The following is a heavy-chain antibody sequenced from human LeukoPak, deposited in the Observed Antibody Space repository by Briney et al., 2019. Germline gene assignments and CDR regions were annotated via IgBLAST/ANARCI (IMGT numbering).Heavy chain of an antibody. V-gene: IGHV3-30*18. CDR3: AKDSHGSSGFYI. CDR2: ISYDGSNK. J-gene: IGHJ3*02. Sequence: PGGSLRLSCAASGFTFSSYGMHWVRQALGKGLEWVAAISYDGSNKYYADSVKGRFTISRDNSKNTLYLQMNSLRAEDTAVYYCAKDSHGSSGFYIWGQGTMVTVSS. CDR1: GFTFSSYG. D-gene: IGHD3-22*01.